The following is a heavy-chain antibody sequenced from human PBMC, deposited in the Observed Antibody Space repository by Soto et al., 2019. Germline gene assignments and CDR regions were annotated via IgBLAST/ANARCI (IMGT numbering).Heavy chain of an antibody. D-gene: IGHD3-22*01. CDR2: INPNSGGT. Sequence: ASVKVSCKASGYTFTGYYMHWVRQAPGRGLEWMGWINPNSGGTNYAQKFQGRVTMTRDTSISTAYMELSRLRSDDTAVYYCASARLEYYYESSGYYYCYWGQGILVTVS. CDR1: GYTFTGYY. CDR3: ASARLEYYYESSGYYYCY. V-gene: IGHV1-2*02. J-gene: IGHJ1*01.